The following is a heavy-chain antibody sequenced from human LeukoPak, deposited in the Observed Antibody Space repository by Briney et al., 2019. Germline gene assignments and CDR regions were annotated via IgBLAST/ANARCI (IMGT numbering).Heavy chain of an antibody. V-gene: IGHV3-48*03. J-gene: IGHJ4*02. CDR2: ISSSGSTI. CDR3: ARDRGEADTFVDY. CDR1: GFTFSSYE. D-gene: IGHD2-15*01. Sequence: GGSLRLSCAASGFTFSSYEMNWVRQAPGKGLEWVSYISSSGSTIYYADSVKGRFTISRDNAKNSLYLQMNSLRAEDTALYYCARDRGEADTFVDYWGQGTLVTVSS.